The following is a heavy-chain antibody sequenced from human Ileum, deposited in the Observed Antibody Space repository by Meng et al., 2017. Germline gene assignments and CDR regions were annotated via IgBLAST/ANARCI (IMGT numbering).Heavy chain of an antibody. CDR1: GFTFTDHW. Sequence: VRLVESGGGLAPPGGSLRLSCAASGFTFTDHWMHWVRQGPGKGLVWVSRINPDGSNPTYADSVKGRFTISRDNAKNSVYLQMNSLRAEDSALYYCTNDRLNHWGQGALVTVSS. J-gene: IGHJ1*01. V-gene: IGHV3-74*01. CDR3: TNDRLNH. CDR2: INPDGSNP. D-gene: IGHD1-1*01.